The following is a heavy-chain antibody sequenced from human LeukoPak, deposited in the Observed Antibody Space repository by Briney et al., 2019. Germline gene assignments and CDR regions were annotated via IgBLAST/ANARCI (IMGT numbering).Heavy chain of an antibody. D-gene: IGHD4-23*01. CDR3: ARDATVVTPGSTFDY. J-gene: IGHJ4*02. CDR2: ISAYNGNT. Sequence: ASVKVSCKASGYTFTSYAISWVRQAPGQGLEWMGWISAYNGNTNYAQKLQSRVTMTTDTSTSTAYMELRSLRSDDTAVYYCARDATVVTPGSTFDYWGQGTLVTVSS. CDR1: GYTFTSYA. V-gene: IGHV1-18*01.